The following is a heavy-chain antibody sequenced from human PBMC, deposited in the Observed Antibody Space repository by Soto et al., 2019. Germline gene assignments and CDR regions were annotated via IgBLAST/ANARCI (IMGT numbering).Heavy chain of an antibody. CDR2: IYWDDDN. D-gene: IGHD3-3*01. Sequence: QLTLKESGPTLVKPTQTLTLTCTFSGFSLSTSGAGVGWIRQPPGKALEWLALIYWDDDNRYSPSLKSSLTITNDPSQNQVVLTMTNMYPLDTATYYCAHVTSRSGDYGACDIWGQGIMVAVSS. CDR1: GFSLSTSGAG. V-gene: IGHV2-5*02. J-gene: IGHJ3*02. CDR3: AHVTSRSGDYGACDI.